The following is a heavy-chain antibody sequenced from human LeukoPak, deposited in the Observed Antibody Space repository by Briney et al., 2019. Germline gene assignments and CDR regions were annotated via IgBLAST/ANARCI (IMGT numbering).Heavy chain of an antibody. V-gene: IGHV3-30-3*01. D-gene: IGHD3-10*01. CDR3: ARDLSAILWFGELPSYYYYGMDV. J-gene: IGHJ6*02. CDR2: ISYDGSNK. CDR1: EFTFSSYA. Sequence: GGSLRLSCAASEFTFSSYAMHWVRQAPGKGLEWVAVISYDGSNKYYADSVKGRFTIPRDNSKNTLYLQMNSLRAEDTAVYYCARDLSAILWFGELPSYYYYGMDVWGQGTTVTVSS.